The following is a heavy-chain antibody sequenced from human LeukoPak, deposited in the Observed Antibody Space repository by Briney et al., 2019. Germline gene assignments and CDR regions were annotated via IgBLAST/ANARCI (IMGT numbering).Heavy chain of an antibody. V-gene: IGHV3-66*01. J-gene: IGHJ4*02. Sequence: GGSLRLSCAASEFSVGSNYMTWVRQAPGKGMEWVSLIYSGGSTYYADSVKGRFTISRDNAKNSLYLQMNSLRAEDTAVYYCARDLSRRGSYYFDYWGQGTLVTVSS. CDR2: IYSGGST. CDR1: EFSVGSNY. CDR3: ARDLSRRGSYYFDY. D-gene: IGHD1-26*01.